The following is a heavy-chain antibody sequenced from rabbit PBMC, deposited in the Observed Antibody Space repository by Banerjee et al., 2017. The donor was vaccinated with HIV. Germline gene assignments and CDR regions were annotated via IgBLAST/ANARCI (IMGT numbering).Heavy chain of an antibody. CDR1: GFSFSSSCY. J-gene: IGHJ6*01. CDR2: IDTGSRGYT. V-gene: IGHV1S40*01. Sequence: QSLEESGGDLVKPGASLTLTCTASGFSFSSSCYMCWVRQAPGKGLEWIACIDTGSRGYTWYASWAKGRFTISKTSSTTVILQMTSLTAADTATYFCARGGVGTTYPYGGMDLWGPGTLVTVS. CDR3: ARGGVGTTYPYGGMDL. D-gene: IGHD8-1*01.